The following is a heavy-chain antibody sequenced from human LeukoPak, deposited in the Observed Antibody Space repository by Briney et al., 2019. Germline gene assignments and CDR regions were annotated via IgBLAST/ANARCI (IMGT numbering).Heavy chain of an antibody. CDR2: IIPIFGTA. CDR3: AGAYNWNDPSYFDY. CDR1: GYTFTSYD. J-gene: IGHJ4*02. Sequence: ASVKVSCKASGYTFTSYDINWVRQAPGQGLEWMGGIIPIFGTANYAQKFQGRVTITADESTSTAYMELSSLRSEDTAVYYCAGAYNWNDPSYFDYWGQGTLVTVSS. V-gene: IGHV1-69*13. D-gene: IGHD1-1*01.